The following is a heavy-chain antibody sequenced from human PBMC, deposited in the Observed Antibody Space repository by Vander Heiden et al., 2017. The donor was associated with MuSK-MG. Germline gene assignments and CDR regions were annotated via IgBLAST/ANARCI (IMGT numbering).Heavy chain of an antibody. J-gene: IGHJ4*02. CDR3: ARGYCSSTKCYAAFDY. Sequence: VQLVQSGAEVKKPGEPLKISCKGSGYSFTTYWIGWVRQMPGKGLEWMGIIHPGDSNTRYSPSFQGQVTISVDKSITTAYLQWSRLKPPDTAIYYCARGYCSSTKCYAAFDYWGQGTLVAVSS. CDR2: IHPGDSNT. V-gene: IGHV5-51*03. D-gene: IGHD2-2*01. CDR1: GYSFTTYW.